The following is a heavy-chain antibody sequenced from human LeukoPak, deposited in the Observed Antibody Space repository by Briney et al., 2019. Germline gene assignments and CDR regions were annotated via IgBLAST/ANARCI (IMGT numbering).Heavy chain of an antibody. CDR1: GGSLSSYY. Sequence: PSETLSLTCSVSGGSLSSYYWSWIRQPPGKGLEWIGYIYYSGSPYYNPSLESRLTISVDTSQNQFSLNLSSVTAADTAVYYCARDMEGAAIGHFFDYWGQGILVTVSS. J-gene: IGHJ4*02. V-gene: IGHV4-59*01. CDR2: IYYSGSP. CDR3: ARDMEGAAIGHFFDY. D-gene: IGHD5-12*01.